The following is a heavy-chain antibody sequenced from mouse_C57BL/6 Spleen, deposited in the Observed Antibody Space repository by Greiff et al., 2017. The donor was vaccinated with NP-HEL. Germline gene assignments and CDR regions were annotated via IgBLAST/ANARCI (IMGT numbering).Heavy chain of an antibody. V-gene: IGHV3-6*01. D-gene: IGHD1-3*01. CDR1: GYSITSGYY. CDR3: ARRGSSFDY. CDR2: ISYDGSN. Sequence: DVKLLESGPGLVKPSQSLSLTCSVTGYSITSGYYWNWIRQFPGNKLEWMGYISYDGSNNYNPSLNNRISITRDTSKNQFFLKLNSVTTEDTATYYCARRGSSFDYWGQGTTLTVSS. J-gene: IGHJ2*01.